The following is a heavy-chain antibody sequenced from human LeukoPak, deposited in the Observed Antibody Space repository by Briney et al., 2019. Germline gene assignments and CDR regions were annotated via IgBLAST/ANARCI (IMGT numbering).Heavy chain of an antibody. V-gene: IGHV3-23*01. CDR3: ARRDVLDGRWLFFDY. CDR2: ISYSGGTI. D-gene: IGHD3-22*01. Sequence: GGSLRLSCAASGFTFSSYAMTWVRQAPGRGLEWFSTISYSGGTIYYADSADSVKGRFTISRDNSKNTLYLQMNSLTAEDTAVYYCARRDVLDGRWLFFDYWGQGTLVTVSS. J-gene: IGHJ4*02. CDR1: GFTFSSYA.